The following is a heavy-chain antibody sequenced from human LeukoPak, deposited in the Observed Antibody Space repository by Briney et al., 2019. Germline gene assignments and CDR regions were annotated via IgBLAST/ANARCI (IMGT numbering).Heavy chain of an antibody. Sequence: QTGGSLRLSCEDSGFTFRSYEMNWVRQAPGKGLEWIAYLSSSGSAFSYADSVKGRFTIARDNAKNSLYLQMNSLRAEDTAVYYCARSPILLWFGELASFDYWGQGTLVTVSS. V-gene: IGHV3-48*03. CDR3: ARSPILLWFGELASFDY. D-gene: IGHD3-10*01. CDR2: LSSSGSAF. CDR1: GFTFRSYE. J-gene: IGHJ4*02.